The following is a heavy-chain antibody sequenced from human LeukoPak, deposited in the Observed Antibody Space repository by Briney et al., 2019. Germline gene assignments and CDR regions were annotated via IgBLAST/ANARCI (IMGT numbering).Heavy chain of an antibody. Sequence: GGSLRLSCVASGFALSTYSMTWVRQAPGKGLEWASYISGSSSVIHYADSVKGRFTISRDNDKNSLYLQMNSLRDEDTAVYYCAREAGYGSGWFGYWGQGTLVTVSS. CDR3: AREAGYGSGWFGY. CDR2: ISGSSSVI. CDR1: GFALSTYS. D-gene: IGHD6-19*01. V-gene: IGHV3-48*02. J-gene: IGHJ4*02.